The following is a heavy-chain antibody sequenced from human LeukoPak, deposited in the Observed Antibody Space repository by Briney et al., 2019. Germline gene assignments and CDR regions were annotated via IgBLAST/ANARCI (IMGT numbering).Heavy chain of an antibody. CDR2: IKQDGSEK. CDR1: GFTFSSYW. CDR3: ARDVSAVPGTVNY. D-gene: IGHD6-19*01. V-gene: IGHV3-7*01. Sequence: GGPLRLSCAAYGFTFSSYWMTWVRQAPGKGLEWVANIKQDGSEKYYVDSVKGRFTISRDNANNSLYLQMNSLRDEDTAVYYCARDVSAVPGTVNYWGQGTLVTVSS. J-gene: IGHJ4*02.